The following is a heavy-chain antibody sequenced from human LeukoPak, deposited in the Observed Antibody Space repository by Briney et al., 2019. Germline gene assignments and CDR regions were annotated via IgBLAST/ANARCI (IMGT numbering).Heavy chain of an antibody. CDR3: ARLVGFGGIDY. D-gene: IGHD3-10*01. Sequence: GIIYPVYSDTRYSPSFQGQVTISADKSISTAYLQWSSLKASDTAMYYCARLVGFGGIDYWGQGTLVTVSS. V-gene: IGHV5-51*01. J-gene: IGHJ4*02. CDR2: IYPVYSDT.